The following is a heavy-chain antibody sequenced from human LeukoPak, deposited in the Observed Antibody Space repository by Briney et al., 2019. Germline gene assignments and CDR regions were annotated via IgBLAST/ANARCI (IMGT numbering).Heavy chain of an antibody. CDR1: GFTFSSFG. J-gene: IGHJ4*02. CDR2: IWYDGSNT. V-gene: IGHV3-33*01. Sequence: GGSLRLSCVASGFTFSSFGVHWVRQAPGKGLEWVALIWYDGSNTYYADSVKGRFTISRDDSKNTVYLQMNSLRAEDTALYYCARGFLDFDSWGQGTLVIVSS. CDR3: ARGFLDFDS. D-gene: IGHD3-3*01.